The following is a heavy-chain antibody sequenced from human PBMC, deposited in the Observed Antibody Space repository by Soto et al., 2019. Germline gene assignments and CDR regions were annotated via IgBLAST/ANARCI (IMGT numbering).Heavy chain of an antibody. CDR2: IYYSGRT. J-gene: IGHJ4*02. CDR3: ARQRTTVVTQAYFDH. Sequence: SETLSLTCIVYGESISSSSYYWGWIRQPPGKGLEWIGSIYYSGRTYYNPSFRSRVTISIDTSKNQFSLKLSSVTATDTAVYYCARQRTTVVTQAYFDHWGQGALVTVSS. D-gene: IGHD2-21*02. CDR1: GESISSSSYY. V-gene: IGHV4-39*01.